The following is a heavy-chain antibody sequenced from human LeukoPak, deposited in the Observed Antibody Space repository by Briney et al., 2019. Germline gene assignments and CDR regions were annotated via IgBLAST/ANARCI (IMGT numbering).Heavy chain of an antibody. J-gene: IGHJ4*02. V-gene: IGHV4-38-2*02. D-gene: IGHD2-2*01. CDR1: GYSISSGYY. CDR2: IYHSGST. CDR3: LYCSSTSCYA. Sequence: SETLSLTCTVSGYSISSGYYWGWIRQPPGKGLEWIGSIYHSGSTYYNPSLKSRVTISVDTSKNQFSLKLSSVTAADTAVYYCLYCSSTSCYAGGQGTLVTVSS.